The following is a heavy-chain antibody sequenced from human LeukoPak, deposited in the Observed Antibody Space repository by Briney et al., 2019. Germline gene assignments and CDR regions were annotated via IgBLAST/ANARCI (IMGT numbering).Heavy chain of an antibody. CDR2: ISWDGGST. CDR1: GFTFDDYT. D-gene: IGHD3-9*01. CDR3: AKDIGSMRILTGFDY. J-gene: IGHJ4*02. Sequence: GGSLRLSCAASGFTFDDYTMHWVRQAPGKGLEWVSLISWDGGSTYYADSVKGRFTISRDNSKNSLYLQMDSLRAEDTALYYCAKDIGSMRILTGFDYWGQGTLVTVSS. V-gene: IGHV3-43*01.